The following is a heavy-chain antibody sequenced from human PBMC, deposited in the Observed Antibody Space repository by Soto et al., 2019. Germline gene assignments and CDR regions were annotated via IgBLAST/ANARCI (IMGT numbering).Heavy chain of an antibody. V-gene: IGHV3-48*03. D-gene: IGHD6-19*01. CDR2: INSGGDIA. J-gene: IGHJ3*02. CDR1: GFTFSSHE. Sequence: EVQLVESGGGLVQPGGSLRLSCAASGFTFSSHEMNWVRQAPGKGLEWVSYINSGGDIAKYAESVKGRFTISRDNARNSLYVQMNIMGDEDTAIYFCARSSGVAVGGNGAFDIWGQGTMVTVSS. CDR3: ARSSGVAVGGNGAFDI.